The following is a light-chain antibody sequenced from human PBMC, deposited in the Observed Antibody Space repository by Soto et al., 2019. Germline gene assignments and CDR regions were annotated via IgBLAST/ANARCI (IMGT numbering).Light chain of an antibody. V-gene: IGKV1-39*01. CDR1: QTIGKY. Sequence: DIQMTQSPSSLSATVGDRVTITCRASQTIGKYLNWYQQQPGKVPKLLIYDASYLQSGVPSRFSGSESGTDFTLNISDLRPEDFATYYCQQSFSIPFNFGPGTKVDI. CDR2: DAS. CDR3: QQSFSIPFN. J-gene: IGKJ3*01.